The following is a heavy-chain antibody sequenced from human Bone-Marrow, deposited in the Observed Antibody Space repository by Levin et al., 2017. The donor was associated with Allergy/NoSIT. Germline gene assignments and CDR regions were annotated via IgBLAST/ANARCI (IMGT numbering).Heavy chain of an antibody. V-gene: IGHV3-23*01. CDR1: GISFSTFG. J-gene: IGHJ4*02. CDR3: AQSPQYCSTTSCPPFDY. D-gene: IGHD2-2*01. Sequence: SCAGSGISFSTFGMSWVRQAPGKGLEWVSSISAGGGSTYYADSVKGRFTISRDKSNNTLFLEMKSLRAEDTALYYCAQSPQYCSTTSCPPFDYWGQGTLVTVS. CDR2: ISAGGGST.